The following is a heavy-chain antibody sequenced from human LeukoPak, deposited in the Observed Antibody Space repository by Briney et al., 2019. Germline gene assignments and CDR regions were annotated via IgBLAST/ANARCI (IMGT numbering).Heavy chain of an antibody. CDR3: ARGEFGDYYYFYMDV. V-gene: IGHV3-30*04. CDR2: ISYDGSNK. D-gene: IGHD2/OR15-2a*01. Sequence: GGSLRLSCAASGLTFSSYAMHWVRQAPGKGLEWVAVISYDGSNKFYADSVKGRSTISRDNSKNTLYLQMNSLRAEDTATYYCARGEFGDYYYFYMDVWGKGTTVTISS. J-gene: IGHJ6*03. CDR1: GLTFSSYA.